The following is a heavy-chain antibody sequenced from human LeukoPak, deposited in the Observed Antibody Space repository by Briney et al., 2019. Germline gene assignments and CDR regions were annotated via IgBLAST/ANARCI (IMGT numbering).Heavy chain of an antibody. D-gene: IGHD5-18*01. CDR1: GGSISSYY. Sequence: PSETLSLTCTVSGGSISSYYWSWIRQPPGKGLEWIGYIYYSGSTNHNPSLKSRVTISVDTSKNQFSLKLSSVTAADTAVYYCARLPRGYSYGPALNYYYYGMDVWGQGTTVTVSS. CDR2: IYYSGST. CDR3: ARLPRGYSYGPALNYYYYGMDV. V-gene: IGHV4-59*08. J-gene: IGHJ6*02.